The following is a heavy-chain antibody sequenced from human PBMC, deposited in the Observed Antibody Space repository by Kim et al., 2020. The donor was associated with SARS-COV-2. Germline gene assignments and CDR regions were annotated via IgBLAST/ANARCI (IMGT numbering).Heavy chain of an antibody. CDR1: GYTFTGYY. CDR2: INPNSGGT. D-gene: IGHD6-19*01. V-gene: IGHV1-2*06. Sequence: ASVKVSCKASGYTFTGYYMHWVRQAPGQGLEWMGRINPNSGGTNYAQKFQGRVTMTRDTSISTAYMELSRLRSDDTAVYYCAREILPGYSSGWYGSGFDYWGQGTLVTVSS. J-gene: IGHJ4*02. CDR3: AREILPGYSSGWYGSGFDY.